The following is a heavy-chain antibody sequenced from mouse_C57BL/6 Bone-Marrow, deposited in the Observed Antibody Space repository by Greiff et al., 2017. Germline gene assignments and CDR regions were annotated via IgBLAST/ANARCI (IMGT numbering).Heavy chain of an antibody. Sequence: VQLQQSGAELVRPGTSVKMSCKASGYTFTNYWIGWANQRPGHGLEWIGDIYPGGGYTNYNEKFKGQATLTADKSSSTAYMQLSSLTSKDSAVYYWARWGGNYLDYWGQGTTLTVSS. CDR1: GYTFTNYW. J-gene: IGHJ2*01. V-gene: IGHV1-63*01. CDR2: IYPGGGYT. CDR3: ARWGGNYLDY.